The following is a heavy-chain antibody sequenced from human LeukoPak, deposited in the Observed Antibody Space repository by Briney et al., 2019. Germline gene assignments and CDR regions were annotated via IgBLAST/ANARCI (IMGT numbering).Heavy chain of an antibody. CDR2: ISYDGSNK. D-gene: IGHD2-15*01. V-gene: IGHV3-30-3*01. Sequence: GGPLRLSCAASGFTFSSYAMHWVRQAPGKGLEWVAVISYDGSNKYYADSVKGRFTISRDNSKNTLYLQMNSLRAEDTAVYYCARDPPMGYCSGGSCYYFDYWGQGTLVTVSS. CDR1: GFTFSSYA. J-gene: IGHJ4*02. CDR3: ARDPPMGYCSGGSCYYFDY.